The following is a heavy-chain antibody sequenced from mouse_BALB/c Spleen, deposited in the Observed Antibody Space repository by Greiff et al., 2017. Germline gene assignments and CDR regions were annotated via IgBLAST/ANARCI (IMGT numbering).Heavy chain of an antibody. J-gene: IGHJ3*01. CDR3: ARYYGSSYGWFAY. D-gene: IGHD1-1*01. Sequence: QVQLQQPGAELVKPGASVKLSCKASGYTFTSYWMHWVKQRPGQGLEWIGEINPRNGRTNYNEKFKSKATLTVDKSSSTAYMQLSSLTSEDSAVYYCARYYGSSYGWFAYWGQGTLVTVSA. V-gene: IGHV1S81*02. CDR2: INPRNGRT. CDR1: GYTFTSYW.